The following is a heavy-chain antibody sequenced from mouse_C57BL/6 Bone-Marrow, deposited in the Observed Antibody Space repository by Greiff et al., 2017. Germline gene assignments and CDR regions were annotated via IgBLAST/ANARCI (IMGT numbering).Heavy chain of an antibody. D-gene: IGHD2-1*01. J-gene: IGHJ1*03. Sequence: QVQLQQPGTDLVKPGASVKLSCKASGYTFTSYWMHWVKQRPGQGLEWIGNINPSNGGTNYNEKFKSKATLTVDKSSSTAYMQLSSLTSEGSAVYYCARPSLICYGLWYFDVWGTGTTVTFSS. V-gene: IGHV1-53*01. CDR1: GYTFTSYW. CDR2: INPSNGGT. CDR3: ARPSLICYGLWYFDV.